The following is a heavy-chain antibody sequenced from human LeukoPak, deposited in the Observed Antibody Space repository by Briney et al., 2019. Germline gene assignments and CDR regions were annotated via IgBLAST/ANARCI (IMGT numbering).Heavy chain of an antibody. CDR2: IHYRGTT. J-gene: IGHJ4*02. V-gene: IGHV4-39*07. Sequence: SETLSLTCIVSGGSISSTRYYWGWIRQSPGKGLEWIGSIHYRGTTYYNPSLLSRGTISVDTSKNQFSLKLNSVTAADTAVYFCAREGSGYSTNFDYWGQGTLVTVSS. CDR1: GGSISSTRYY. D-gene: IGHD3-3*01. CDR3: AREGSGYSTNFDY.